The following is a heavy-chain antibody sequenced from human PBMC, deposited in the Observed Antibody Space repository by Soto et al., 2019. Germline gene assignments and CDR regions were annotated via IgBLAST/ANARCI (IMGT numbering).Heavy chain of an antibody. CDR3: AKDFGSAQQLAGVFDY. CDR2: ISGSGGST. Sequence: EVQLLESGGGLVQPGGSLRLSCAASGFTFSSYAMSWVRQAPGKGLEWVSAISGSGGSTYYADSVKGRFTISRDNSKNTLYLQMNSLRAEDTAVYYCAKDFGSAQQLAGVFDYWGQGTLVTVSS. J-gene: IGHJ4*02. CDR1: GFTFSSYA. V-gene: IGHV3-23*01. D-gene: IGHD6-13*01.